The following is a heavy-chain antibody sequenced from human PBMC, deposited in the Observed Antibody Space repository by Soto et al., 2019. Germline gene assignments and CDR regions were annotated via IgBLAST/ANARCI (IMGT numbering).Heavy chain of an antibody. D-gene: IGHD6-13*01. CDR1: GFTFSSYA. CDR3: ARDSLAGTLDY. Sequence: GGSLRLSCAASGFTFSSYAMSWVRQAPGKGLEWVSVIYSGGSTYYADSVKGRFTISRHNSKNTLYLQMNSLRAEDTAVYYCARDSLAGTLDYWGQGTLVTVSS. J-gene: IGHJ4*02. CDR2: IYSGGST. V-gene: IGHV3-53*04.